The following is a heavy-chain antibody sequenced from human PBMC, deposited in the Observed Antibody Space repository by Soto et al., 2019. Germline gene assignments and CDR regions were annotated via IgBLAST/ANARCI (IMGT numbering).Heavy chain of an antibody. CDR2: IWYDGSNK. V-gene: IGHV3-33*01. Sequence: PGGSLRLSCAASGFTFSSYGMHWVRQAPGKGLEWVAVIWYDGSNKYYADSVKGRFTISREYSKNTLYLQMNSLRAGDTAVYYFARGSRRFLRCYYTSGVQHWGPGPLV. J-gene: IGHJ4*02. D-gene: IGHD3-22*01. CDR1: GFTFSSYG. CDR3: ARGSRRFLRCYYTSGVQH.